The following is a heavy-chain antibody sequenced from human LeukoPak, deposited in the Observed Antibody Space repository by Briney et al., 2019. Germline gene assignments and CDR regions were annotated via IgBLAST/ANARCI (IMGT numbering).Heavy chain of an antibody. D-gene: IGHD6-13*01. CDR3: AKDRKVSSLYRGADY. CDR1: GFIFNSYP. CDR2: ISGRGGGT. Sequence: VGSLRLSSAPSGFIFNSYPMSSVRQAPAEGLEWASAISGRGGGTYFADSVKGRFTISRDNTKNTLYLQMNSLRAEETAIYFCAKDRKVSSLYRGADYWGQGTLVTVSS. V-gene: IGHV3-23*01. J-gene: IGHJ4*02.